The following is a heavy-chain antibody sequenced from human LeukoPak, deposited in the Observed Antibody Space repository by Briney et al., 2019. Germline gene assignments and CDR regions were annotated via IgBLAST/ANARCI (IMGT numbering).Heavy chain of an antibody. CDR1: GGSISSYY. CDR2: IYYSGST. Sequence: KPSETLSLTCTVSGGSISSYYWSWIRQPPGKGLEWIGYIYYSGSTNYNPSLKSRVTISVDTSKNQLSLKLSSVTAADTAVYYCARGGTFPFDYWGQGTLVTVSS. CDR3: ARGGTFPFDY. J-gene: IGHJ4*02. D-gene: IGHD3-16*01. V-gene: IGHV4-59*01.